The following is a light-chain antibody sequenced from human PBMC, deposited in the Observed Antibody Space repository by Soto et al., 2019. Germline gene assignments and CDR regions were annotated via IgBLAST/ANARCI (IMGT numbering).Light chain of an antibody. V-gene: IGKV3-20*01. J-gene: IGKJ4*01. CDR3: QQYGSSPLT. CDR2: GAS. Sequence: EIVWPQSPATLSLSPGERATLSCRASQSVSGSYLAWYQQKPGQAPRLLIYGASSRATGIPDRFSGSGSGTDFTLTISRLEPEDFAVYYCQQYGSSPLTFGGGTKVEIK. CDR1: QSVSGSY.